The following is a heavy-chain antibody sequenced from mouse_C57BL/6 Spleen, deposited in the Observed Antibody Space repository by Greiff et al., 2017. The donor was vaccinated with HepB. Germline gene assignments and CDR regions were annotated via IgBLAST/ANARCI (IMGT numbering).Heavy chain of an antibody. CDR3: VGSDGYAMDY. V-gene: IGHV1-4*01. CDR1: GYTFTSYT. Sequence: QVQLQQSGAELARPGASVKMSCKASGYTFTSYTMHWVKQRPGQGLEWIGYINPSSGYTKYTQKFKDKATLTADKSSSTAYMQLSSLTSEDSAVYYCVGSDGYAMDYWGQGTSVTVSS. J-gene: IGHJ4*01. D-gene: IGHD2-3*01. CDR2: INPSSGYT.